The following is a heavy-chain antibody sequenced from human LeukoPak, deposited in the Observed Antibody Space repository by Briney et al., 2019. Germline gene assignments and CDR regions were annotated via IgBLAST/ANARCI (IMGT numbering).Heavy chain of an antibody. CDR2: INHSGST. CDR3: ARHFGRAQRVRGVYWFDP. V-gene: IGHV4-34*01. D-gene: IGHD3-10*01. J-gene: IGHJ5*02. CDR1: GGSFSGYY. Sequence: SETLSLTCAVYGGSFSGYYWSWIRQPPGKGLEWIGEINHSGSTNYNPSLKSRVTISVDTSKNQFSLKLSSVTAADTAVYYCARHFGRAQRVRGVYWFDPWGQGTLVTVSS.